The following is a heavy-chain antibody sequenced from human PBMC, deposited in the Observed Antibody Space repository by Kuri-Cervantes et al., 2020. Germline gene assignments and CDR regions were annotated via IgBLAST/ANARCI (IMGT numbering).Heavy chain of an antibody. Sequence: GESLKISCAASGFTFSSYEMNWVRQAPGKGLEWVSYISSSGSTIYYADSVKGRFTISRDDSKNTLFLQMNSLRAEDTAVYYCARQQQLAPAAFDFWGQGTLVTVSS. V-gene: IGHV3-48*03. D-gene: IGHD6-13*01. CDR2: ISSSGSTI. J-gene: IGHJ4*02. CDR3: ARQQQLAPAAFDF. CDR1: GFTFSSYE.